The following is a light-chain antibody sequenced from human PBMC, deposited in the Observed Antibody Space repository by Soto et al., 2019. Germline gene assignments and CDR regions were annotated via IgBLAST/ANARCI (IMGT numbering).Light chain of an antibody. CDR1: SSDVGGYNY. J-gene: IGLJ1*01. CDR3: SSYRSSSTVYV. V-gene: IGLV2-14*01. CDR2: DVS. Sequence: QSALTQPASVSGSPGQSITISCTGTSSDVGGYNYVSWYQQHPGEAPKLLIYDVSNRPSGVSNRFSGPKSGNTASLTISGLQAEDEADYYCSSYRSSSTVYVFGTGTKLTVL.